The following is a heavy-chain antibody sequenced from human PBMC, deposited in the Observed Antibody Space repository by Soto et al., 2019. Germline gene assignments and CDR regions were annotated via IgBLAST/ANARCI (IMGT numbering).Heavy chain of an antibody. Sequence: PGGSLRLSCAASGFTFSSYAMHWVRQAPGKGLEWVAVISYDGSNKYYADSVKGRFTISRDNSKNTLYLQMNSLRAEDTAVYYCARPFRIQLWFNWFDPWGQGTLVTSPQ. CDR2: ISYDGSNK. J-gene: IGHJ5*02. V-gene: IGHV3-30-3*01. CDR3: ARPFRIQLWFNWFDP. D-gene: IGHD5-18*01. CDR1: GFTFSSYA.